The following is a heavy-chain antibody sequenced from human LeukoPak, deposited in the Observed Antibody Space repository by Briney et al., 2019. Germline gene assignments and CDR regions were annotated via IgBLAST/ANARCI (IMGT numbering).Heavy chain of an antibody. CDR2: IVPIFGTA. Sequence: SVKVSCKASGGTFSSYAISWVRQAPGQGLEWMGGIVPIFGTANYAQKFQGRVTITADESTSTAYMELSSLRSEDTAVYYCAWSRGIAAAGTVYWGQGTLVTVSS. V-gene: IGHV1-69*13. J-gene: IGHJ4*02. D-gene: IGHD6-13*01. CDR1: GGTFSSYA. CDR3: AWSRGIAAAGTVY.